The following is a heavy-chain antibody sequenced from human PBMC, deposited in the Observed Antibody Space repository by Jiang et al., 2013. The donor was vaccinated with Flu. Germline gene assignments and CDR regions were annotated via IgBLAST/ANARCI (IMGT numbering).Heavy chain of an antibody. J-gene: IGHJ3*02. Sequence: KPTQTLTLTCTFSGFSLSTSGMCVSWIRQPPGKALEWLALIDWDDDKYYSTSLKTRLTISKDTPKNQVVLTMTNMDPVDTATYYCARIFRSSGYSGSSGYYYSDAFDIWGQGQWSPSLQ. CDR2: IDWDDDK. CDR1: GFSLSTSGMC. CDR3: ARIFRSSGYSGSSGYYYSDAFDI. D-gene: IGHD3-22*01. V-gene: IGHV2-70*01.